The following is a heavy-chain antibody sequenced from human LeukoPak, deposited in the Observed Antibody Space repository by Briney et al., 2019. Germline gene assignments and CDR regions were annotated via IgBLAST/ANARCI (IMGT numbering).Heavy chain of an antibody. V-gene: IGHV3-7*03. CDR2: IKLDGSEK. CDR1: GFTFGKHW. Sequence: GGSLRLSCVASGFTFGKHWMSWVRQAPGKGLEWVANIKLDGSEKNYVDSVKGRFTISRDNTKNSLYLQMNSLRAEDTAVFYCARDQYDTWSRRGNFDSWGQGTLVIVSS. D-gene: IGHD3-3*01. J-gene: IGHJ4*02. CDR3: ARDQYDTWSRRGNFDS.